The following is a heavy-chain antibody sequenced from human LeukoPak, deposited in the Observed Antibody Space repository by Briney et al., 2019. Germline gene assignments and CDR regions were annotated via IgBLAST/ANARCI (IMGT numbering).Heavy chain of an antibody. Sequence: PGGSLRLSCAVSGLTFNNYAMSWVRQAPGKGLEWVSAISKSGDHTYYAASAKGRFTIYRDNSKNTQYLQMNSLRAEDTAVYYCATSWGPDTSAFRWGRDGMDVWGHGTTVIVS. CDR2: ISKSGDHT. J-gene: IGHJ6*02. CDR3: ATSWGPDTSAFRWGRDGMDV. CDR1: GLTFNNYA. V-gene: IGHV3-23*01. D-gene: IGHD3-16*01.